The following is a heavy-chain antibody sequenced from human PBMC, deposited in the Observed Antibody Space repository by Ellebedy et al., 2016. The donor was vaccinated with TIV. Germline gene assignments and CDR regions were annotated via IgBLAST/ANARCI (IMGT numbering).Heavy chain of an antibody. CDR2: IYYSGTT. V-gene: IGHV4-39*07. CDR3: ARDLQLGIRAFDL. D-gene: IGHD6-13*01. CDR1: GGSISSSSFY. J-gene: IGHJ3*01. Sequence: SETLSLTCTVSGGSISSSSFYWGWIRQPPGKGLEWIGNIYYSGTTYYSPSLKSRVTISVDTSKNQFSLNLSSVTAAETAVYYCARDLQLGIRAFDLWGQGTTVIVSS.